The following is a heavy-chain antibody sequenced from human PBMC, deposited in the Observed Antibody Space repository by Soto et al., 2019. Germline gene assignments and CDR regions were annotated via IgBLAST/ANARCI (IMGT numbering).Heavy chain of an antibody. CDR1: GFTFSSYA. D-gene: IGHD6-19*01. V-gene: IGHV3-64*01. Sequence: GGSLRLSCAASGFTFSSYAMHWVRQAPGKGLEYVSAISSNGGSTYYANSVKGRFTISRDNSKNTLYLQMGSLRAEDMAVYYYARGGYSSGWYYYYYYMDVWGKGTTVTVSS. J-gene: IGHJ6*03. CDR2: ISSNGGST. CDR3: ARGGYSSGWYYYYYYMDV.